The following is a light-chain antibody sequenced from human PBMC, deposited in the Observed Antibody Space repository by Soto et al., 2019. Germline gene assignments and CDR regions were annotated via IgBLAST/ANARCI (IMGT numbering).Light chain of an antibody. CDR3: CSYAGSSLYV. J-gene: IGLJ1*01. V-gene: IGLV2-23*01. Sequence: QSALTQPASVSGSPGQSITISCIGTSNDVGGYNLVSWYQQHPGKAPKLIIYEASERPSGVSNRFSGSKSGNTASLTVSGLQAEDEANYYCCSYAGSSLYVFGTGTKLTVL. CDR1: SNDVGGYNL. CDR2: EAS.